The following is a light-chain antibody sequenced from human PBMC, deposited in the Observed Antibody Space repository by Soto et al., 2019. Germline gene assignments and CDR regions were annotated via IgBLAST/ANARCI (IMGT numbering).Light chain of an antibody. V-gene: IGLV2-8*01. CDR1: SSDVGGYNY. J-gene: IGLJ2*01. Sequence: QSALTQPPSASGSPGQSVTLSCTGTSSDVGGYNYVSWYQQHPGKAPKLMIYEVSERPSGVPERFSGSKSGNTASLTVSGLQAEDEADYYCSSYAGGNNLVFGGGTKLTVL. CDR3: SSYAGGNNLV. CDR2: EVS.